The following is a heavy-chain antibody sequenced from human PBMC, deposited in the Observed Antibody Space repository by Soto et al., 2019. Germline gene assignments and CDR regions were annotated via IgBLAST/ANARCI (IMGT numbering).Heavy chain of an antibody. CDR2: INHSGST. CDR1: GGSFSGYY. CDR3: ARNLRASLYYGMDV. J-gene: IGHJ6*02. D-gene: IGHD4-17*01. Sequence: SETLSLTCAVYGGSFSGYYWSWIRQPPGKGLEWTGEINHSGSTNYNPSLKSRVTISVDTSRNQFSLKLSSVTAADTAVYYCARNLRASLYYGMDVWGQGTTVTVSS. V-gene: IGHV4-34*01.